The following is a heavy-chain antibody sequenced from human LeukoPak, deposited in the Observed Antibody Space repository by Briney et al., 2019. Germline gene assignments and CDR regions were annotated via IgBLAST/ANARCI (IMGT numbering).Heavy chain of an antibody. J-gene: IGHJ4*02. D-gene: IGHD3-22*01. CDR3: AKGVDYYDSSGYDDY. CDR2: IKQDGTEK. V-gene: IGHV3-7*01. Sequence: GGSLRLSCAASGFTFTTYWMSWVRQAPGKGLEWVANIKQDGTEKYYVDSVKGRFTISRDNAKNSLNLQMNSLRVEDTAVYYCAKGVDYYDSSGYDDYWGQGTLVTVSS. CDR1: GFTFTTYW.